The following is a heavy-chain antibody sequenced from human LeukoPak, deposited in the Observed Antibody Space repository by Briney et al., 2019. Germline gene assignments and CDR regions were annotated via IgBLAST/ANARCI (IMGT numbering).Heavy chain of an antibody. CDR1: GFTFSSSE. D-gene: IGHD6-13*01. Sequence: GGSLLLSCAASGFTFSSSEMNLVRQAPGQWLAWVSIIYSGGSTYYADSVKGRFTISRDNSKNTLYLQMNSLRAEDTAVYYCARAGPSSSWHQFDYWGQGTLVTVSS. CDR2: IYSGGST. V-gene: IGHV3-66*01. CDR3: ARAGPSSSWHQFDY. J-gene: IGHJ4*02.